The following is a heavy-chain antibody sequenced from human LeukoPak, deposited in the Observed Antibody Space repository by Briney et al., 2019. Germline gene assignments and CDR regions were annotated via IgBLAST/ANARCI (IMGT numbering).Heavy chain of an antibody. Sequence: PGRSLRLSCEASGFTFSTYGMHWVRQAPGQGLEWITLIPYDGSNKYYADSVKGRFTISRDNSKNTLYLQMNSLRAEDTAVYYCARYYGSGRGYYGLDVWGQGTTVTVFS. CDR3: ARYYGSGRGYYGLDV. CDR1: GFTFSTYG. V-gene: IGHV3-30*03. D-gene: IGHD3-10*01. J-gene: IGHJ6*02. CDR2: IPYDGSNK.